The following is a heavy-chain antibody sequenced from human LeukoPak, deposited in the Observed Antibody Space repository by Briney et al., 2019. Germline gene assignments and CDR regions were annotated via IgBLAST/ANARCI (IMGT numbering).Heavy chain of an antibody. J-gene: IGHJ4*02. CDR2: IYPGDSDT. D-gene: IGHD6-6*01. Sequence: GESLKISCKGSGCSFTSYWIGWVREMPGKGLEGMGIIYPGDSDTRYSPSFQGQVTISDDKSISTAYLQWSSLKASDAAMYYCARRFRSSSWTDYWGQGTLVTVAS. CDR1: GCSFTSYW. V-gene: IGHV5-51*01. CDR3: ARRFRSSSWTDY.